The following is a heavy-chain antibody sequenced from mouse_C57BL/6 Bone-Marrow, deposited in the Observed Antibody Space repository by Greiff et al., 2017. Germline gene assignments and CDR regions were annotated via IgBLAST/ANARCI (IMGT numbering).Heavy chain of an antibody. CDR1: GYTFTDYE. CDR3: ARGLDY. V-gene: IGHV1-15*01. Sequence: ESGAELVRPGASVTLSCKASGYTFTDYEMHWVKQTPVHGLEWIGAIDPETGGTAYNQKFKGKAILTADKSSSTAYMALRSLTSEDSAVYYCARGLDYWGQGTTLTVSS. J-gene: IGHJ2*01. CDR2: IDPETGGT.